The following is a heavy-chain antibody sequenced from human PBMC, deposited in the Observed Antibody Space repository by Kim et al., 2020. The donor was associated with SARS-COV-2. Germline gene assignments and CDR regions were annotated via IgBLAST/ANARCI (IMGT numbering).Heavy chain of an antibody. Sequence: GGSLRLSCAASGFTFSSYSMSWVRQVPGKGLEWVSAISGSGGSTNYADSVKGRFTISRDNSKNTLYLQRNRLRAGDTAVYYCAKVAPRAWYSSSWGVYYFDYWGQGTLVTVSS. CDR3: AKVAPRAWYSSSWGVYYFDY. V-gene: IGHV3-23*01. CDR1: GFTFSSYS. CDR2: ISGSGGST. J-gene: IGHJ4*02. D-gene: IGHD6-13*01.